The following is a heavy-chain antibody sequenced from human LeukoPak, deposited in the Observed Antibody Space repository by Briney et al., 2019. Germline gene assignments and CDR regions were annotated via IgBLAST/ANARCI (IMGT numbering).Heavy chain of an antibody. Sequence: GESLRLSCAASGFIFDDYAMHWVRQAPGKGLEWVSLISGDGYSTYYVDSVKGRFTISRDNSKNSLYPQMNSLTTEDSAFYYCAKGVADYYESIKIYWGQGTLVTVSS. CDR2: ISGDGYST. CDR1: GFIFDDYA. V-gene: IGHV3-43*02. D-gene: IGHD3-22*01. J-gene: IGHJ4*02. CDR3: AKGVADYYESIKIY.